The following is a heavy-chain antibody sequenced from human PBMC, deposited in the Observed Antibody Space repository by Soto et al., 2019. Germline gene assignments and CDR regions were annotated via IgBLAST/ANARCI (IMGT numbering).Heavy chain of an antibody. CDR2: INSDGSST. Sequence: GSLRLSCAASGFTFSSYWMHWVRQAPGKGLVWVSRINSDGSSTSYADSVKGRFTISRDNAKNTLYLQMNSLRAEDTAVYYCASGLLYGSGSFKSRYYYGMDVWGQGTTVTVSS. D-gene: IGHD3-10*01. CDR3: ASGLLYGSGSFKSRYYYGMDV. V-gene: IGHV3-74*01. J-gene: IGHJ6*02. CDR1: GFTFSSYW.